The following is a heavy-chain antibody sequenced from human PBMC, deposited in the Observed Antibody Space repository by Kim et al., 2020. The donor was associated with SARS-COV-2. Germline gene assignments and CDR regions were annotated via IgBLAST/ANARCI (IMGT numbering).Heavy chain of an antibody. CDR3: SCVPGTTLAFGVAFD. D-gene: IGHD1-1*01. J-gene: IGHJ3*02. V-gene: IGHV3-73*01. Sequence: GGSLRLSCAASGFSFSDSGMNWVRQASGKGLEWVCRIRSKANNNATTYAAKGKGRITIDSDENKNDAHMHRNSAKNEDTAVYYCSCVPGTTLAFGVAFD. CDR1: GFSFSDSG. CDR2: IRSKANNNAT.